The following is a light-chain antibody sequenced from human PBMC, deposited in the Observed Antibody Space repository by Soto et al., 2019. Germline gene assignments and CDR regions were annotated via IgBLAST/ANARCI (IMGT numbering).Light chain of an antibody. J-gene: IGLJ1*01. V-gene: IGLV2-18*01. CDR2: EAS. Sequence: QSALTQPPSVSGSPGQSVTISCTGTSTDFVSYNRVSWYQQPPGTAPKLIIYEASNRPSGVPGRFSGSKSGNMASLTISGLQAADEADYYCSLYTSENTYVFGTGTKLTVL. CDR3: SLYTSENTYV. CDR1: STDFVSYNR.